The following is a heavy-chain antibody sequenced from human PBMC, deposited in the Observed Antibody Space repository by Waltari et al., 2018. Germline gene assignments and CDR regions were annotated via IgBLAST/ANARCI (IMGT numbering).Heavy chain of an antibody. Sequence: QVQLVESGGGVVQPGRSLRLSCAASGFTFSSYGMHWVRQAPGKGLEWVAVIWYDGSNKYYADSVKGRFTISRDNSKNTLYLQMNSLRAEDTAVYYCARESYGDYNIGFGDYWGQGTLVTVSS. J-gene: IGHJ4*02. CDR3: ARESYGDYNIGFGDY. D-gene: IGHD4-17*01. V-gene: IGHV3-33*01. CDR1: GFTFSSYG. CDR2: IWYDGSNK.